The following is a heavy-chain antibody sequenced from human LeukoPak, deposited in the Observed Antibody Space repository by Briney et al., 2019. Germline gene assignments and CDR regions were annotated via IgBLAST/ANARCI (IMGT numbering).Heavy chain of an antibody. Sequence: SETLSLTCSVSGGSISSSSYYWGWIRQPPGKGLEWLGSIYYSGNTDYNPSLKSRVTISVDTSKNQLSLKLRSVTAADTAVYYCAGDARDGYNSDWFDPWGQGTLVTVSS. D-gene: IGHD5-24*01. CDR3: AGDARDGYNSDWFDP. CDR2: IYYSGNT. J-gene: IGHJ5*02. V-gene: IGHV4-39*07. CDR1: GGSISSSSYY.